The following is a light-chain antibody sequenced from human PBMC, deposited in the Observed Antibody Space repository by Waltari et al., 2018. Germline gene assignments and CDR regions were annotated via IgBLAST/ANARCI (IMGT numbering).Light chain of an antibody. CDR3: QQYHSSSRT. CDR2: KAS. J-gene: IGKJ1*01. V-gene: IGKV1-5*03. Sequence: DIQMTQSPSTLSAYVGDRVTITCRASQSIDSWLAWYQQKPGKAPNLLIYKASILHSGVPSRFSGRGSGTEFTLTISSLQPDDFAAYYCQQYHSSSRTFGQGTNVEMK. CDR1: QSIDSW.